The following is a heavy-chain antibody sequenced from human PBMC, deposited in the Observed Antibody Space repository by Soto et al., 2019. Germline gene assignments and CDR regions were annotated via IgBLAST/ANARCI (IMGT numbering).Heavy chain of an antibody. CDR2: MSHDGSNK. D-gene: IGHD6-6*01. J-gene: IGHJ4*02. V-gene: IGHV3-30*18. Sequence: QVQLVESGGGVVQPGRSLRLSCTTSGFTFSSYGMHWVRQAPGKGLEWVAGMSHDGSNKYHADSVKGRLTISRDNSKNTLYLQMNSLRPEDTALYYCEKGKSSTSSTFDCWGQGTLVTVSS. CDR3: EKGKSSTSSTFDC. CDR1: GFTFSSYG.